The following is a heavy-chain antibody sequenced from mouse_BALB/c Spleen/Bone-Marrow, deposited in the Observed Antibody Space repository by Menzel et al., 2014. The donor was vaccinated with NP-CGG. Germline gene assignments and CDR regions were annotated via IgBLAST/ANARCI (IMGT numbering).Heavy chain of an antibody. Sequence: EVKLQESGGGLVQPGGSPRLSCTTSGFTFTDYYMSWVRQPPGKALEWLAFIRNKAYGYTTEYSASVRGRFTISRDNSQSILYLQMNTLRAEDSATYYCARFPMDYWGQGTSVTVSS. CDR3: ARFPMDY. J-gene: IGHJ4*01. CDR1: GFTFTDYY. V-gene: IGHV7-3*02. CDR2: IRNKAYGYTT.